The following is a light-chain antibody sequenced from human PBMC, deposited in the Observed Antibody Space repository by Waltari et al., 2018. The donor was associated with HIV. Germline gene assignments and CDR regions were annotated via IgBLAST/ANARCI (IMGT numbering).Light chain of an antibody. J-gene: IGLJ1*01. V-gene: IGLV2-8*01. CDR1: SSDLINYNY. CDR2: EVT. Sequence: QSALTQPPSASGSPGQSVTISCTGTSSDLINYNYVSGYQQYPGKAPKLIIFEVTKRPSGVPDRFSGSKSGDTASLTVSGLQAEDEADYYCSSYAGSDNPYVFGSGTKVTVL. CDR3: SSYAGSDNPYV.